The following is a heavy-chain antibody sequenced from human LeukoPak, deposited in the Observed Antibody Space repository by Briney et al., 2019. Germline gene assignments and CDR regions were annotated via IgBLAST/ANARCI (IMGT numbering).Heavy chain of an antibody. Sequence: GESLLISCKGSGYSFTSYCIGWVRQMPGRGLECRGLINPGDSNTRYSPSFQGQVTISADKSISTAYLQWSSLTASDTAIEYCARHETGPYFDYWGQGTLVTVSS. V-gene: IGHV5-51*01. CDR2: INPGDSNT. J-gene: IGHJ4*02. CDR3: ARHETGPYFDY. CDR1: GYSFTSYC.